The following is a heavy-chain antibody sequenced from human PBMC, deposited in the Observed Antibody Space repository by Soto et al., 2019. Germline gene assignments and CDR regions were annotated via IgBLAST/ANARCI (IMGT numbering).Heavy chain of an antibody. CDR1: GGSISSSSYY. V-gene: IGHV4-39*01. CDR3: PTHENRDYYMDV. CDR2: IYYSGST. J-gene: IGHJ6*03. Sequence: SETLSLTCTVSGGSISSSSYYWGWIRQPPGKGLEWIGSIYYSGSTYYNPSLKSRVTISVDTSKNQFSLKLSSVTAADTAVYYCPTHENRDYYMDVWGKGTTVT.